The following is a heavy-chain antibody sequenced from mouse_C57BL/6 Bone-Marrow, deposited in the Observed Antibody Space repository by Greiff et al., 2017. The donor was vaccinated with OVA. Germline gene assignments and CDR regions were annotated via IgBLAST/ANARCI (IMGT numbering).Heavy chain of an antibody. Sequence: VQLQESGAELMKPGASVKLSCKATGYTFTGYWIEWVKQRPGHGLEWIGEILPGSGSTNYNEKFKGKATFTADTSSNTAYMQLSSLTTEDSAIYYCARPPWDYYGYALAMDYWGQGTSVTVSS. D-gene: IGHD2-2*01. CDR2: ILPGSGST. CDR1: GYTFTGYW. V-gene: IGHV1-9*01. CDR3: ARPPWDYYGYALAMDY. J-gene: IGHJ4*01.